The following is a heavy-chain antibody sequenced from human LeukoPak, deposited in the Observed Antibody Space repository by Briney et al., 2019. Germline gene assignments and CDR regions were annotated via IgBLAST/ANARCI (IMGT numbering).Heavy chain of an antibody. J-gene: IGHJ4*02. D-gene: IGHD5-18*01. V-gene: IGHV3-66*02. CDR3: ARDSYGSL. CDR2: IYSGGST. Sequence: PGGSLRLSCAASEFTVSSNYMSWVRQAPGKGLEWVSVIYSGGSTYYADSVKGRFTISRDNSKNALYLQMNSLRAEDTAVYYCARDSYGSLWGQGTLVTVSS. CDR1: EFTVSSNY.